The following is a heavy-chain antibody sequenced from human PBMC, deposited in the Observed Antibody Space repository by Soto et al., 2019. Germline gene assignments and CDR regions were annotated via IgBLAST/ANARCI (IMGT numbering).Heavy chain of an antibody. Sequence: GESLKISCKGSGYSFTSYWIGWVRQMPGKGLEWMGIIYPGDSDTRYSPSFQGQVTISADKSISTAYLQWSSLKASDTAMYYCARHIPYYHYYYGMDVWGQGTTVPVSS. CDR2: IYPGDSDT. CDR1: GYSFTSYW. V-gene: IGHV5-51*01. CDR3: ARHIPYYHYYYGMDV. J-gene: IGHJ6*02.